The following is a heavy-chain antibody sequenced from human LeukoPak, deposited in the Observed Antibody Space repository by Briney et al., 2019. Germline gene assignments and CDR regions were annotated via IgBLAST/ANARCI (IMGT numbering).Heavy chain of an antibody. Sequence: PGESLRLSCAASGFTFSSSAMSWVRQAPGKGLEWVSGFSDSGGSTYHADSVKGRFTISRDNSKNTLYLQMNSLRAEDTAIYYCAKDPRRSDPWGQGTLVTVSS. CDR1: GFTFSSSA. D-gene: IGHD5-24*01. J-gene: IGHJ5*02. V-gene: IGHV3-23*01. CDR3: AKDPRRSDP. CDR2: FSDSGGST.